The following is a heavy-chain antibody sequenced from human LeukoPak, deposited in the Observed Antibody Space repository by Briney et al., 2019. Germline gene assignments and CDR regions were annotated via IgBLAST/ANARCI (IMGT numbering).Heavy chain of an antibody. CDR2: IYYSGST. V-gene: IGHV4-61*01. CDR1: GGSVSSGNYY. Sequence: PSETLSLTCSVPGGSVSSGNYYWSWIGQPPGKGLEWIGYIYYSGSTNYNPSLKSRVTISVDTSKNQFSLKLSSVTAADTAVYYCARDPSGYFNYWGQGTLATVSS. CDR3: ARDPSGYFNY. D-gene: IGHD3-22*01. J-gene: IGHJ4*02.